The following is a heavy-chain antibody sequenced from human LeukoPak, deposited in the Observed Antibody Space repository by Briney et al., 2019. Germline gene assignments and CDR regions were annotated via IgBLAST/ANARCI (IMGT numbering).Heavy chain of an antibody. CDR3: ATMGYSGYDRDYFDY. D-gene: IGHD5-12*01. CDR1: GFTFSSYA. V-gene: IGHV3-23*01. Sequence: GGSLRLSCAASGFTFSSYAMSWVRQAPGKGLEWVSAISGSGGSTYYADSVKGRFTISRDNSKNTLYLQMNSLRAEDTAVYYCATMGYSGYDRDYFDYWGQGTLVTVSS. J-gene: IGHJ4*02. CDR2: ISGSGGST.